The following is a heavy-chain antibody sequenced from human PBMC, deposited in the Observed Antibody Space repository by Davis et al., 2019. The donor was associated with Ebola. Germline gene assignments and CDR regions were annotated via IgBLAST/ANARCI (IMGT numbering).Heavy chain of an antibody. V-gene: IGHV3-30*02. CDR3: AKDLLLGWELLAGPFDY. CDR1: GFTFSSYG. CDR2: IWYDGSNK. D-gene: IGHD1-26*01. J-gene: IGHJ4*02. Sequence: GESLKISCAASGFTFSSYGMHWVRQAPGKGLEWVAVIWYDGSNKYYADSVKGRFTISRDNSKNTLYLQMNSLRAEDTAVYYCAKDLLLGWELLAGPFDYWGQGTLVTVSS.